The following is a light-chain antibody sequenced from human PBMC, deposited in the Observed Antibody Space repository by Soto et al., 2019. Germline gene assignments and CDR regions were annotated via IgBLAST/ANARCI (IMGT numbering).Light chain of an antibody. Sequence: EIVLTQSPGTLSLSPGEIATLSCRASQSVSSSYLAWYQQKPGQAPSLLIYGASSRATAIPDRFSGSGSGTDLTLTISRLEPEDFAVYYCQQYASSPITFGEGTRLEI. CDR3: QQYASSPIT. CDR2: GAS. V-gene: IGKV3-20*01. J-gene: IGKJ5*01. CDR1: QSVSSSY.